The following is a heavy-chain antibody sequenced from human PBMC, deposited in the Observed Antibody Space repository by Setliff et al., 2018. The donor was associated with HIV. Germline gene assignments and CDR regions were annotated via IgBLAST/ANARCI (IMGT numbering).Heavy chain of an antibody. J-gene: IGHJ4*02. CDR1: GGSVNSGNYH. D-gene: IGHD6-19*01. Sequence: KTSETLSLTCSVSGGSVNSGNYHWAWIRQPAGKGLEWIGHIYTSGSPHYKSSLTSRLTISLDTSRNQFSLKLTSVTAADSATYYCARWVYNSAWSLDYLGQGTLVTVSS. CDR3: ARWVYNSAWSLDY. V-gene: IGHV4-61*09. CDR2: IYTSGSP.